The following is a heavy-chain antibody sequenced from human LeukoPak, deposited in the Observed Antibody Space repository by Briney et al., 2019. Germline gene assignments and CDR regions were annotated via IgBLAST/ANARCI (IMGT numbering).Heavy chain of an antibody. CDR1: GFTFSNYA. D-gene: IGHD4-17*01. J-gene: IGHJ3*02. CDR3: AKDPNGDYVGAFDS. CDR2: ITGSGAGT. Sequence: GGSLRLSCAASGFTFSNYALIWVRQAPERGLQWVSAITGSGAGTYYEDSVKGRFTISRDNSKNTLCLQMNSLRAEDTAIYYCAKDPNGDYVGAFDSWGQGTMVTVSS. V-gene: IGHV3-23*01.